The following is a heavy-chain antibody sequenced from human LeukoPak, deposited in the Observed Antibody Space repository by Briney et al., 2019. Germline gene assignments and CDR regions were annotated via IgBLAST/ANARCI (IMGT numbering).Heavy chain of an antibody. D-gene: IGHD3-10*01. V-gene: IGHV4-34*01. CDR3: ARGRSSMVRGYYYYYMDV. J-gene: IGHJ6*03. CDR1: GYSISSYY. Sequence: SETLSLTCTVSGYSISSYYWSWIRQPPGKGLEWIGEINHSGSTNYNPSLKSRVTISVDTSKNQFSLKLSSVTAADTAVYYCARGRSSMVRGYYYYYMDVWGKGTTVTISS. CDR2: INHSGST.